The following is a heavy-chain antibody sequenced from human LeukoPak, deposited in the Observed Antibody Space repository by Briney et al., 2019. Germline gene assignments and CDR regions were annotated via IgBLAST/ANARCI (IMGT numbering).Heavy chain of an antibody. CDR1: GFTFSNAW. D-gene: IGHD1-26*01. Sequence: GGSLRLSCAASGFTFSNAWMSWVRQAPGKGLEWVGRIKSKTDGGTTDYAAPVKGRFTISRDDSKNTLYLQMNSLKTEDTAVYYCTTAVYCGSYWGKGYFDYWGQGTLVTVSS. CDR2: IKSKTDGGTT. V-gene: IGHV3-15*01. CDR3: TTAVYCGSYWGKGYFDY. J-gene: IGHJ4*02.